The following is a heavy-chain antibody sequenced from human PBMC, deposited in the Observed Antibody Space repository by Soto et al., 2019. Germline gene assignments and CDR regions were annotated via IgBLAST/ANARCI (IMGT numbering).Heavy chain of an antibody. V-gene: IGHV3-48*02. D-gene: IGHD3-3*01. CDR3: ARDTFGVVMPHNWFDP. CDR1: GFTFSSYS. CDR2: ISSSSSTI. J-gene: IGHJ5*02. Sequence: GGSLRLSCAASGFTFSSYSMNWVRQAPGKGLEWVSYISSSSSTIYYADSVKGRFTISRDNAKNSLYLQMNSLRDEDTAVYYCARDTFGVVMPHNWFDPWGQGTLVTVSS.